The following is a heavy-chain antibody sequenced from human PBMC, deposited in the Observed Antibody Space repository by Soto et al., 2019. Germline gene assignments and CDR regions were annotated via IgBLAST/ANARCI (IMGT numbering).Heavy chain of an antibody. J-gene: IGHJ2*01. D-gene: IGHD2-15*01. CDR1: GFTFSNYG. V-gene: IGHV3-33*01. CDR2: IWYDGSSK. CDR3: SRAPEYSLWYFEL. Sequence: QVQLVESGGGVVQPGRSLRLSCAASGFTFSNYGMHWVRQAPGNGLEWVAVIWYDGSSKYYADSVKGRFTISRDNSTNTQYLQMHSMRAEDTAEYYCSRAPEYSLWYFELWGRGTLVTLSS.